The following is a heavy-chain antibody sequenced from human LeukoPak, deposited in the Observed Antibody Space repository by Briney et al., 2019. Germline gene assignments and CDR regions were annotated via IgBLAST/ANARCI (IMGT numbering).Heavy chain of an antibody. CDR1: GFTFSNAW. Sequence: GGSLRLSCAASGFTFSNAWMSWVRQAPGKGLEWVGHIKSNTDGGTTDYVVPVIGRFTISSDDLKNTLYLQMNRLKTEDTAMYYCVTSQGDRWGQGTLVTVSS. CDR2: IKSNTDGGTT. V-gene: IGHV3-15*01. CDR3: VTSQGDR. J-gene: IGHJ5*02.